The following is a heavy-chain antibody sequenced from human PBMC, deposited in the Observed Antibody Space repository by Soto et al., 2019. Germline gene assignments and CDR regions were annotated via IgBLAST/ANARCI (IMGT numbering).Heavy chain of an antibody. Sequence: SETLSLTCAVSGGSISSSNWWSWVRQPPGKGLEWIGEIYHSGSTNYNPSLKSRVTISVDKSKNQFSLKLSSVTAADTAVYYCARVGRLMQSDGMDVWGQGTTVTVSS. CDR3: ARVGRLMQSDGMDV. CDR1: GGSISSSNW. CDR2: IYHSGST. V-gene: IGHV4-4*02. J-gene: IGHJ6*02. D-gene: IGHD6-25*01.